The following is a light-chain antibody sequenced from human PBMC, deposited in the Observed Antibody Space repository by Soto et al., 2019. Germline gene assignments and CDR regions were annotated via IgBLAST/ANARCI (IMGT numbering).Light chain of an antibody. CDR1: QDIRNY. V-gene: IGKV1-33*01. Sequence: DIQMTQSPSSLSASVGGRVTITCQASQDIRNYLNWYQHKPGKPPKLLISDASHLEPGVSSSFSGSGSGTYFTFNISGLQPGDRATYFCQQYDELPYTFGGGTRLE. J-gene: IGKJ2*01. CDR3: QQYDELPYT. CDR2: DAS.